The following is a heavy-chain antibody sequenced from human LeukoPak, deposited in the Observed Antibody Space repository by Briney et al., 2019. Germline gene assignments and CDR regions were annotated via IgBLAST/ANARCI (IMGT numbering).Heavy chain of an antibody. Sequence: GASVKVSCKASGGTFSSYAISWVRQAPGRGLEWMGGIIPIFGTANYAQKFQGRVTITADKSTSTAYMELSSLRSEDTAVYYCARGLVGSAISYSSGAWDYWGQGTLVTVSS. CDR1: GGTFSSYA. J-gene: IGHJ4*02. CDR2: IIPIFGTA. V-gene: IGHV1-69*06. CDR3: ARGLVGSAISYSSGAWDY. D-gene: IGHD3-10*01.